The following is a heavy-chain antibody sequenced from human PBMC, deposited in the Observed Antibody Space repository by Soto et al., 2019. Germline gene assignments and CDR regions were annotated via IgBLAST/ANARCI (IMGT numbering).Heavy chain of an antibody. CDR2: ISYDGSNK. CDR1: GFTFSSYA. CDR3: ASPVLEMATSYFDY. V-gene: IGHV3-30-3*01. J-gene: IGHJ4*02. D-gene: IGHD5-12*01. Sequence: GGSLRLSCAASGFTFSSYAMHWVRQAPGKGLEWVAVISYDGSNKYYADSVKGRFTISRDNSKNTLYLQMNSLRAEDTAVYYCASPVLEMATSYFDYWGQGTLVTVSS.